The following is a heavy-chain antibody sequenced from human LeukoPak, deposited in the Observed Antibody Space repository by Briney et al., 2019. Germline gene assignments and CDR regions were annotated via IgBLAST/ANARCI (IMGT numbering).Heavy chain of an antibody. D-gene: IGHD3-22*01. V-gene: IGHV1-69*01. J-gene: IGHJ4*02. CDR1: GGTFSSYA. Sequence: SVKVSCKASGGTFSSYAISWVRQAPGQGLEWMGGIIALFGTANYAQKFQGRVTITADESTSTAYMELSSLRSEDTAVYYCAREGPLSGYCDYWGQGTLVTVSS. CDR2: IIALFGTA. CDR3: AREGPLSGYCDY.